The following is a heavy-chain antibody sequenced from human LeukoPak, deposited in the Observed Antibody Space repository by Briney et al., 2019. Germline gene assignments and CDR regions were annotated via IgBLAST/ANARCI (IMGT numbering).Heavy chain of an antibody. CDR2: ISWNSGSI. CDR1: GFTFDDYA. D-gene: IGHD3-16*01. J-gene: IGHJ4*02. Sequence: GRSLRLSCAASGFTFDDYAMHWVRQAPGKGLEWVSGISWNSGSIGYADSVKGRFTISRDNAKNSLYLQMNSLRAEDTALYYCAREELRPSCFDYWGQGTLVTVSS. CDR3: AREELRPSCFDY. V-gene: IGHV3-9*01.